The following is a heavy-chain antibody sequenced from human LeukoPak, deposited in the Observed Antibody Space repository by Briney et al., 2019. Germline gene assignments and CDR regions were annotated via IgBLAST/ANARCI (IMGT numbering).Heavy chain of an antibody. V-gene: IGHV4-34*01. J-gene: IGHJ4*02. CDR2: INHSGST. D-gene: IGHD2-21*01. CDR3: ARAEHIVVVPRGLYLDS. Sequence: PSETLSLTCAVYGGSFSGHYWSWIRQPPGKGLEWVCEINHSGSTNYNPSLKSRVSISVDTSKNQFSLKLNSVTAADTAVYYCARAEHIVVVPRGLYLDSWGQGTLVTVSS. CDR1: GGSFSGHY.